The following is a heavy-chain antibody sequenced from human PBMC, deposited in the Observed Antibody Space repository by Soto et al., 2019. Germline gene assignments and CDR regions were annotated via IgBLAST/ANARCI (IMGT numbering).Heavy chain of an antibody. CDR1: GYTFTSYY. J-gene: IGHJ6*02. D-gene: IGHD3-10*01. V-gene: IGHV1-46*01. CDR2: INPSGGST. CDR3: ARDSYYYGSGGGSYYYYGMDV. Sequence: ASVKVSCKASGYTFTSYYMHWVRQAPGQGLEWMGIINPSGGSTSYAQKFQGRVTMTTDESTSTAYMELSSLRSEDTAVYYCARDSYYYGSGGGSYYYYGMDVWGQGTTVTVSS.